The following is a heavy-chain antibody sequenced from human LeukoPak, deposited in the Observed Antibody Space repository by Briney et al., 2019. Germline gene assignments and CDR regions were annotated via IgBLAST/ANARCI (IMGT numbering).Heavy chain of an antibody. CDR2: INHSGCT. J-gene: IGHJ6*02. CDR3: ARSMVVVPVASDTYYYYGMDV. D-gene: IGHD2-2*01. V-gene: IGHV4-34*01. CDR1: GGSFSGYY. Sequence: SETLSLTCAVYGGSFSGYYWSWIRQPPGKGLEWIGEINHSGCTNYNPSLKSRVTISVDTSKNQFSLKLSSVTAADTAVYYCARSMVVVPVASDTYYYYGMDVWAKGPRSPSP.